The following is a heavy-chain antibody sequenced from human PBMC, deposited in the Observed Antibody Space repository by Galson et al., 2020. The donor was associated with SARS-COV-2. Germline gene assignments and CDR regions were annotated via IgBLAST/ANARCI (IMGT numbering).Heavy chain of an antibody. V-gene: IGHV3-30*02. CDR2: IRYDGSNK. CDR1: GFTFSSYG. CDR3: AKQPGEGVYYDDSSGQLH. Sequence: GSPKISCAASGFTFSSYGMHWVRPAPGKGLERVAFIRYDGSNKYYADSVKGRFTISRDNSKNTLYLQMNSLRAEDTAVNYCAKQPGEGVYYDDSSGQLHWGQGTLVTVSS. D-gene: IGHD3-22*01. J-gene: IGHJ4*02.